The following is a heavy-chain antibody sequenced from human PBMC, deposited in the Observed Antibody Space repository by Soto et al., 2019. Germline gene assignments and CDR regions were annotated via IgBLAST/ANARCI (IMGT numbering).Heavy chain of an antibody. CDR1: GYTLTSYG. V-gene: IGHV1-18*01. CDR3: ARGRSGDY. CDR2: ISAHNGNT. J-gene: IGHJ4*02. Sequence: QVHLVQSGAEVKKPGASVKVSCKASGYTLTSYGITWVRQAPGQGLEWMGWISAHNGNTDYAQKLQGRVIVTRDTSTSTAYMELRSLRSDDTAVFYCARGRSGDYWGQGALVTLSS.